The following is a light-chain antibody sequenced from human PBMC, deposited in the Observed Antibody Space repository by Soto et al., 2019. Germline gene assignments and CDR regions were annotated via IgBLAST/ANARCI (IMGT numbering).Light chain of an antibody. J-gene: IGKJ3*01. Sequence: EILLTQSPGTLSLSPGERATLACRASQSVSSSHLAWYQQKPGQAPRLLIYGTSSRATGIPDRFSGSGSGTDLALTISRLEPEDFAVYYCQQYGSSPRFTFGPGTKVDIK. CDR3: QQYGSSPRFT. CDR2: GTS. V-gene: IGKV3-20*01. CDR1: QSVSSSH.